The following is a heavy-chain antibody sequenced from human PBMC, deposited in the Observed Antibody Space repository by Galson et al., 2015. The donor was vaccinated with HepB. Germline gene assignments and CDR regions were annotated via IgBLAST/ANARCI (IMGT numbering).Heavy chain of an antibody. V-gene: IGHV3-23*01. CDR2: ISASGRVT. D-gene: IGHD6-13*01. CDR3: AKASGPAAGYLDD. J-gene: IGHJ4*02. CDR1: GSSFTTYA. Sequence: SLRLSCAASGSSFTTYAMSWVRQAPGKGLEWVSGISASGRVTYYAESLKGRVTISRNKYRNTLYLQMNSLTVEDTVVYYCAKASGPAAGYLDDWGQGTLVTVSS.